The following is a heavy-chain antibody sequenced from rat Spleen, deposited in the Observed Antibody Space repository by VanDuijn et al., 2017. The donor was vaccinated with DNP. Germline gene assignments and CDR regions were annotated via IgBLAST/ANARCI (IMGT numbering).Heavy chain of an antibody. Sequence: EVQLVESGGGLVQPGRSLKVSCTASGFTFSDYNMGWVRQAPGKGLEWIGEINKDSRTRNYIPSLKDKFTISRDNAQNTLYLQMSKLGSEDTAIYYCARMGNYGWFAYWGQGTLVTVSS. CDR2: INKDSRTR. V-gene: IGHV4-2*01. D-gene: IGHD1-1*01. CDR3: ARMGNYGWFAY. J-gene: IGHJ3*01. CDR1: GFTFSDYN.